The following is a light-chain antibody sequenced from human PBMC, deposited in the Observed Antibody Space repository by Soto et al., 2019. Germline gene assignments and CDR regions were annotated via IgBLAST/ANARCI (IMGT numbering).Light chain of an antibody. CDR2: NVS. CDR3: QQYNNWPPT. V-gene: IGKV3-15*01. Sequence: ETVLTQSPGTLSLSPGEIATLSFRASQSVSSNLALYQQKPGQAPRLLIYNVSTTATGIPDRISGSGSGTEFTLTISSLQSEDLAVYYCQQYNNWPPTFGRGTRLEIK. CDR1: QSVSSN. J-gene: IGKJ5*01.